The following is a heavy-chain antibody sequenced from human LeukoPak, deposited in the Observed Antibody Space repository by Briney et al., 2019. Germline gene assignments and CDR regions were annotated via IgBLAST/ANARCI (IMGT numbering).Heavy chain of an antibody. CDR1: GGSFSGYY. CDR2: SDHSGST. D-gene: IGHD3-10*01. CDR3: ARGRITMVRGPLGPWFDP. J-gene: IGHJ5*02. Sequence: SETLSLTCAVYGGSFSGYYWSWIRQPPGKGLEWIGESDHSGSTNYNPSLKSRVTISVDTSKNQFSLKLSSVTAADTAVYYCARGRITMVRGPLGPWFDPWGQGTLATVSS. V-gene: IGHV4-34*01.